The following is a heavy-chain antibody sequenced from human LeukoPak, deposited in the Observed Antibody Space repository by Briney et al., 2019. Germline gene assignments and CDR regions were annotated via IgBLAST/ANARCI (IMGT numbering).Heavy chain of an antibody. D-gene: IGHD6-6*01. CDR2: IYHSGST. CDR3: ARGGSSSSSYGVDY. CDR1: GYSISSGYH. V-gene: IGHV4-38-2*01. Sequence: SETLSLTCAVSGYSISSGYHWGWIRQPPGKGLEWIGSIYHSGSTYYNPSLKSRVTISVDTSKNQFSLKLSSVTAADTAVYYCARGGSSSSSYGVDYWGQGTLVTVSS. J-gene: IGHJ4*02.